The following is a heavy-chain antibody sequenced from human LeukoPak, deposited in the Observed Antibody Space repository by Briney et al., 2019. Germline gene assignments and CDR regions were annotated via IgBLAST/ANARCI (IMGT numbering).Heavy chain of an antibody. V-gene: IGHV3-23*01. D-gene: IGHD3-9*01. CDR1: GFTFNNYG. CDR3: AKELGYFDWLLYGFDY. CDR2: ISGRGGSP. J-gene: IGHJ4*02. Sequence: GGSLRLSCAASGFTFNNYGMTWVRQAPGKGLEWVAAISGRGGSPYYADSVKGRFTISRDNSKNTLYLQMNSLRAEDTAVYYCAKELGYFDWLLYGFDYWGQGTLVTVSS.